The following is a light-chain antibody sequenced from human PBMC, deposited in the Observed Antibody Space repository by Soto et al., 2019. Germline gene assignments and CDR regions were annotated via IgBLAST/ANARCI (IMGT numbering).Light chain of an antibody. J-gene: IGKJ4*01. CDR1: QSVSSY. CDR3: QQRSNWPLT. Sequence: EIVLTQSPATLSLSPGERATLSCRARQSVSSYLAWYQQKPGQAPRLLIYDASNRATAIPARFSGSGFETDFTLTISSLEPEDFAVYYCQQRSNWPLTFGGGTKVEIK. V-gene: IGKV3-11*01. CDR2: DAS.